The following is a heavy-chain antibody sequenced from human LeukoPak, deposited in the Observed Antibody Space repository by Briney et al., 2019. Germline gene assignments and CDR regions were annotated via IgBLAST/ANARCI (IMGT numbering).Heavy chain of an antibody. D-gene: IGHD3-16*02. Sequence: PGGSLRLSCAASGFTFSSYSMNWVRQAPGKGLEWVSSISSSSSYIYYADSVKGRFTISRDNAKNSLYPQMNSLRAEDTAVYYCASTPPPVYVWGSYRLDAFDIWGQGTMVTVSS. CDR2: ISSSSSYI. J-gene: IGHJ3*02. CDR3: ASTPPPVYVWGSYRLDAFDI. CDR1: GFTFSSYS. V-gene: IGHV3-21*01.